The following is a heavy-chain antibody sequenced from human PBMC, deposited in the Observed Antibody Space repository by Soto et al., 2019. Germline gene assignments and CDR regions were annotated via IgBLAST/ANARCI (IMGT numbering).Heavy chain of an antibody. CDR3: ARLGVGATYYYYYGMDV. J-gene: IGHJ6*02. Sequence: PVKGLEWIGSIYYSGSTYCNPSLKSRVTISVDTSKNQFSLKLSSVTAADTAVYYCARLGVGATYYYYYGMDVWGQGTTVSVSS. D-gene: IGHD1-26*01. V-gene: IGHV4-39*01. CDR2: IYYSGST.